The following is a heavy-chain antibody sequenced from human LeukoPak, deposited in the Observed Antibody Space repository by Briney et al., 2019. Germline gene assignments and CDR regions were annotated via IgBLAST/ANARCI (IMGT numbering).Heavy chain of an antibody. CDR1: GFTFDDYT. V-gene: IGHV3-43*01. CDR3: AKDGNWARFEN. Sequence: GGSLRLSCAASGFTFDDYTMHWVRQAPGKGLEWVSLITWDGGSTYYADSVKGRFTISRDNSKNTLYLQMNSPRAEDTAAYYCAKDGNWARFENWGQGTLVTVSS. J-gene: IGHJ4*02. CDR2: ITWDGGST. D-gene: IGHD7-27*01.